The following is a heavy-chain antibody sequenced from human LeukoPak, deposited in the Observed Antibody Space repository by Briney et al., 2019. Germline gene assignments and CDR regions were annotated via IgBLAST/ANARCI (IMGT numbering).Heavy chain of an antibody. CDR2: MNPNSGNT. CDR3: ARAPQWLVQGGGYYFDY. J-gene: IGHJ4*02. D-gene: IGHD6-19*01. CDR1: GYTFTSYD. V-gene: IGHV1-8*01. Sequence: PGASVKVSCKASGYTFTSYDINWVRQATGQGLEWMGWMNPNSGNTGYAQKFQGRVTMTRNTSISTAYMELSSLRSEDTAVYYCARAPQWLVQGGGYYFDYWGQGTLVTVSS.